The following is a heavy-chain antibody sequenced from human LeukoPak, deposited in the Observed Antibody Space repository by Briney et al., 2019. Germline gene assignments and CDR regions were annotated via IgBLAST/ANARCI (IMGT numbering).Heavy chain of an antibody. J-gene: IGHJ4*02. CDR1: GFTFSSYS. CDR2: ISSSSSYI. D-gene: IGHD3-10*01. Sequence: PGGSLRLSCGASGFTFSSYSMTWVRQAPGKGLEWVSSISSSSSYIYYADSVKGRFTISRDNAKNSLYLQMNSLRAEDTAVYYCARDPYGSGIYCDHWGQGTLVTVSS. V-gene: IGHV3-21*01. CDR3: ARDPYGSGIYCDH.